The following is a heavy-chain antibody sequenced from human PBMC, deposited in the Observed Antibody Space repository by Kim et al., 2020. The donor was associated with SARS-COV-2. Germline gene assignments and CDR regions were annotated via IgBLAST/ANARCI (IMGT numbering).Heavy chain of an antibody. V-gene: IGHV1-18*01. CDR2: ISAYNGNT. CDR3: ARDQHDILTSPDQWIDY. Sequence: ASVKVSCKASGYTFTSYGISWVRQAPGQGLEWMGWISAYNGNTNYAQKLQGRVTMTTDTSTSTAYMELRSLRSDDTAVYYCARDQHDILTSPDQWIDYWGQGTLVTVSS. CDR1: GYTFTSYG. J-gene: IGHJ4*02. D-gene: IGHD3-9*01.